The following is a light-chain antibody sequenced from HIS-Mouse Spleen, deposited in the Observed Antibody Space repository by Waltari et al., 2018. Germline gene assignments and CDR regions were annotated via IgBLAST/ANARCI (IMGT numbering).Light chain of an antibody. CDR2: GAS. CDR1: QRVSSSY. Sequence: EVVLTQSPGTLSLSPGERATLSCRASQRVSSSYLAWYQQKPGQAPRLLIYGASSRATGIPDRFSGSGSGTDFTLTISRLEPEDFAVYYCQQYGSSHPWPFGQGTKVEIK. V-gene: IGKV3-20*01. CDR3: QQYGSSHPWP. J-gene: IGKJ1*01.